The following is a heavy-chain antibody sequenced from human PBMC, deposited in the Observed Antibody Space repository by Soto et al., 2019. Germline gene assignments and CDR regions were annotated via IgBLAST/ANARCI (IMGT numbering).Heavy chain of an antibody. J-gene: IGHJ4*02. CDR1: GFTFSSYA. V-gene: IGHV3-64D*08. D-gene: IGHD4-17*01. CDR3: VEWDYGGNSGLNY. Sequence: GGSLRLSCSASGFTFSSYAMHWVRQAPGKGLEYVSAISSNGGSTYYADSVKGRFTISRDNSKNTLYLQMSSLRAEDTAVYYCVEWDYGGNSGLNYWGQGTLVTVSS. CDR2: ISSNGGST.